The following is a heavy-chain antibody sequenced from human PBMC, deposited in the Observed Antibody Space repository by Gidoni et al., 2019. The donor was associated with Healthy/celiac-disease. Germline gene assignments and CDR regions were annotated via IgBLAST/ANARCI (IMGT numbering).Heavy chain of an antibody. J-gene: IGHJ4*02. Sequence: QVQLVESGGGVVQPGRSLRLSCAASGFTFSSYGMHWVRQAPGKGLEWVAVISYDGSNKYYADSVKGRFTISRDNSKNTLYLQMNSLRAEDTAVYYCAKPLSHIIVATIGADYWGQGTLVTVSS. D-gene: IGHD5-12*01. CDR1: GFTFSSYG. CDR2: ISYDGSNK. V-gene: IGHV3-30*18. CDR3: AKPLSHIIVATIGADY.